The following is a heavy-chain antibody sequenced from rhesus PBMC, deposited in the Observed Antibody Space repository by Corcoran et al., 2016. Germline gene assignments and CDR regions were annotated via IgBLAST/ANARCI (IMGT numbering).Heavy chain of an antibody. CDR1: GYTFTSYS. Sequence: QVQLVQSGAEVQKPGASVKLSRKASGYTFTSYSINWVRQAPGQGLECMVRNNPSNGHSGYVQKCQGRVTMTRDTTTSTAYMKLGSLRSEDTSVYDCARDPADGLDSWGQGVVVTVSS. CDR2: NNPSNGHS. J-gene: IGHJ6*01. CDR3: ARDPADGLDS. V-gene: IGHV1-200*01.